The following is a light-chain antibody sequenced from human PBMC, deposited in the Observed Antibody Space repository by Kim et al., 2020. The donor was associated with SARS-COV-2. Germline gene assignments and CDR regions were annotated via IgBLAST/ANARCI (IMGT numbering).Light chain of an antibody. Sequence: VTISCTGSSSNIGAGYDVHWYQQLPGTAPKLLIYGNSNRPSGVPDRFSGSKSGTSASLAITGLQAEDEADYCCQSCDSSLSGLGWVFGGGTQLTVL. CDR3: QSCDSSLSGLGWV. CDR1: SSNIGAGYD. V-gene: IGLV1-40*01. CDR2: GNS. J-gene: IGLJ3*02.